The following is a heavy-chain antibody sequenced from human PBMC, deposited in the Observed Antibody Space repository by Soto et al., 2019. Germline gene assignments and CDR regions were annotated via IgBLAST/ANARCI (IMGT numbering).Heavy chain of an antibody. CDR1: GYTLTELS. J-gene: IGHJ4*02. D-gene: IGHD5-12*01. CDR3: ATSQRWLQSKPTDY. CDR2: FDPEDGET. V-gene: IGHV1-24*01. Sequence: ASVKVSCKVSGYTLTELSMHWVRQAPGKGLEWMGGFDPEDGETIYAQKFQGRVTMTEDTSTDTAYMELSSLRSEDTAVYYCATSQRWLQSKPTDYWGQGTLLTVSS.